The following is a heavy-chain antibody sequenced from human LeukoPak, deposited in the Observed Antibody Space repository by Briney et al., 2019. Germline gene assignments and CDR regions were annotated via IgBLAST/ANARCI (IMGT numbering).Heavy chain of an antibody. D-gene: IGHD3-10*01. V-gene: IGHV4-59*01. Sequence: PSETLSLTCTASGGSISSYYWSWIRQPPGKGLEWIGYIYYSGSTNYNPSLKSRVTISVDTSKNQFSLKLSSVTAADTAVYYCARMVRGGPFDYWGQGTLVTVSS. CDR3: ARMVRGGPFDY. CDR2: IYYSGST. J-gene: IGHJ4*02. CDR1: GGSISSYY.